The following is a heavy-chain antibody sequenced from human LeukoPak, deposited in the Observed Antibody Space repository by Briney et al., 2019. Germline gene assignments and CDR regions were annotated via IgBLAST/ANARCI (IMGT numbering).Heavy chain of an antibody. CDR1: GFTFSSYA. Sequence: GGSLRLSCAASGFTFSSYAMSWVRQAPGKGLEWVSAISGSGGSTYYADSVEGRFTISRDNSKNTLYLQMNSLRAEATAVYYCAKKVVAGTRGVNDYWGQGTLVTVSS. J-gene: IGHJ4*02. CDR3: AKKVVAGTRGVNDY. V-gene: IGHV3-23*01. D-gene: IGHD6-19*01. CDR2: ISGSGGST.